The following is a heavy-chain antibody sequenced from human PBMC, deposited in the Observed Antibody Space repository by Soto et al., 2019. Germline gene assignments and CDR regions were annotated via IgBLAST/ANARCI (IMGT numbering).Heavy chain of an antibody. V-gene: IGHV4-34*01. CDR3: AREGRTSLRYFDI. Sequence: QVQLQQWGAGLLKPSETLSLTCAVYGGSFSGYYWTWIRQPPGKGLEWIGEINQSGSTNYNPSLKRRVTRSIDTSKNQFSLKLTSVTAEDTAVYYCAREGRTSLRYFDIWGRGTLVTVSS. CDR2: INQSGST. CDR1: GGSFSGYY. J-gene: IGHJ2*01. D-gene: IGHD2-2*01.